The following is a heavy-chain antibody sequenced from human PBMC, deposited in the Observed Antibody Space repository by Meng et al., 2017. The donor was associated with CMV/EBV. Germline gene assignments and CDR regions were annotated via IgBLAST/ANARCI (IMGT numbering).Heavy chain of an antibody. V-gene: IGHV1-18*01. CDR3: VRGVPLGIIYSFDY. CDR1: GYTFTGYG. D-gene: IGHD2-21*01. CDR2: ISVYNGHT. J-gene: IGHJ4*01. Sequence: QVQLVQSGVEVKKPGASGKVSCKSSGYTFTGYGISWVRQAPGQGLEWMGWISVYNGHTNFAQNLQGRVTMTTDTSTSTAYVELRSLRSDDTAIYYCVRGVPLGIIYSFDYWGQGTLVTVSS.